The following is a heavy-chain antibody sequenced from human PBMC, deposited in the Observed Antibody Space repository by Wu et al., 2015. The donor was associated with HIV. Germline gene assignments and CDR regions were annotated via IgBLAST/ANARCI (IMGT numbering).Heavy chain of an antibody. CDR2: ITPVLGST. J-gene: IGHJ5*02. Sequence: QVQLVQSGAEIKKPGSSVKVSCKASRDTFKRFAITWVRQAPGQGLECMGTITPVLGSTVYTQKFRDRVTITADESTSTSYMELSSLTSEDTAVYYCAREVGAMLANWFDPWGQGTQVTVSS. CDR3: AREVGAMLANWFDP. CDR1: RDTFKRFA. V-gene: IGHV1-69*11. D-gene: IGHD3-10*01.